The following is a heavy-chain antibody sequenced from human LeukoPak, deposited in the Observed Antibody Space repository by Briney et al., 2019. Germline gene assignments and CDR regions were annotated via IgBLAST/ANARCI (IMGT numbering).Heavy chain of an antibody. CDR1: GYTLTELS. J-gene: IGHJ4*02. V-gene: IGHV1-24*01. CDR3: ATDQGGAPTHN. D-gene: IGHD3-16*01. Sequence: ASVKVSCKVSGYTLTELSMHWVRQAPGKGLEWMGGFDPEDGETIYAQKFQGRVTMTGDTSTDTAYMELSSLRSEDTAVYYCATDQGGAPTHNWGQGTLVTVSS. CDR2: FDPEDGET.